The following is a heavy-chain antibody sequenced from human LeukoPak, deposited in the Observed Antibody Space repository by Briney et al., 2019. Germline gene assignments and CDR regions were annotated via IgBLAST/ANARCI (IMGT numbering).Heavy chain of an antibody. CDR1: GYTFTSYY. CDR2: INPSGAST. V-gene: IGHV1-46*04. D-gene: IGHD3-22*01. CDR3: ARVVGSSGYLY. Sequence: ASVKVSCKASGYTFTSYYMHWVRQAPGQGLEWMGIINPSGASTSYAQRLQGRVTMTRDTSTSTVYMELSSLRSEDTAVYYCARVVGSSGYLYWGQGTLVTVSS. J-gene: IGHJ4*02.